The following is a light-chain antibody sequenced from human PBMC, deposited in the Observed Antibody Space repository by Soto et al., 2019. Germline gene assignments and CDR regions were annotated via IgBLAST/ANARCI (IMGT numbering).Light chain of an antibody. CDR3: SSYTTSSTRV. V-gene: IGLV2-14*03. J-gene: IGLJ1*01. CDR2: EVS. CDR1: SSDVGAYDF. Sequence: QPVLAQLASVSGSPGQSITISCTGTSSDVGAYDFVSWYQQHPDKAPKLMIFEVSNRPSGVSDRFSGSKSVNTATLTISGLQAEDEADYYCSSYTTSSTRVFGTGTKLTVL.